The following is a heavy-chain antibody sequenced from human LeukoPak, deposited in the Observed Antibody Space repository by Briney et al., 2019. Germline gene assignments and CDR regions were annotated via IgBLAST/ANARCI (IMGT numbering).Heavy chain of an antibody. CDR1: GGSLSSYY. V-gene: IGHV4-59*01. CDR3: AREAREPDGDSSGYFDY. J-gene: IGHJ4*02. Sequence: SETLSLTCTVSGGSLSSYYWSWIRQPPGKGLEWIGYIYYSGSTNYNPSLKSRVTISVDTSKNQFSLKLSSVTAADTAMYYCAREAREPDGDSSGYFDYWGQGTLVTVSS. CDR2: IYYSGST. D-gene: IGHD3-22*01.